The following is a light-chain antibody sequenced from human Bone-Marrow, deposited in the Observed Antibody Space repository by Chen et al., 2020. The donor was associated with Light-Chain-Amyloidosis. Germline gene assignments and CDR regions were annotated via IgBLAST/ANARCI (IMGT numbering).Light chain of an antibody. J-gene: IGLJ3*02. CDR3: QSYQGSSQGV. CDR1: SGSSATNY. Sequence: NFMLTQPHSVSESPGKTVIISCTRSSGSSATNYVQWDQQRPGSSPTTVIYEDDQRPSGVPDRFSGSSDRSSNSASLTISGLQTEDETDYYCQSYQGSSQGVFGGGTKLTVL. V-gene: IGLV6-57*01. CDR2: EDD.